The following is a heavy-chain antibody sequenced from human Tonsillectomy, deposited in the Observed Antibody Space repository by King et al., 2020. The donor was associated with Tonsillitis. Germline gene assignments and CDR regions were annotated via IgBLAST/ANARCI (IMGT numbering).Heavy chain of an antibody. J-gene: IGHJ6*02. Sequence: VQLVESGGGLVQPGGSLRLSCAASGFTFSSYAMSWVRQAPGNGLEWVSAISGSGRSAYYADSVKGRFTISRDNSKNTLYLQMNSLRAEDTAVYYCAKDAVTGGWSDYYGMDVWGQGTTVTVSS. CDR1: GFTFSSYA. CDR3: AKDAVTGGWSDYYGMDV. V-gene: IGHV3-23*04. CDR2: ISGSGRSA. D-gene: IGHD2-15*01.